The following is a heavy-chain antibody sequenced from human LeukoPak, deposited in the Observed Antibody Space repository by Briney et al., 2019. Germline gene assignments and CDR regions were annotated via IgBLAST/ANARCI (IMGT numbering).Heavy chain of an antibody. D-gene: IGHD3-10*01. V-gene: IGHV1-18*01. CDR2: ISAYNGNT. J-gene: IGHJ6*02. Sequence: ASVKVSCKASVYTFTSYGISWVRQAPGQGLGWMGGISAYNGNTNYAQKLQGRVTMTTDTSTSTAYMELRSLRSDDTAVYYCARDTQYYYGSGPYYYGMDVWGQGTTVTVSS. CDR3: ARDTQYYYGSGPYYYGMDV. CDR1: VYTFTSYG.